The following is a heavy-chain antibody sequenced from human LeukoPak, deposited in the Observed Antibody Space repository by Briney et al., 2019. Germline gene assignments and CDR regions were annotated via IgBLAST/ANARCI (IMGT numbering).Heavy chain of an antibody. Sequence: GGSLRLSCAASRFTLSNDWMSWVRQAPGNGLEWVANIKQDGSETYYVDSVKGRFTISRDNAKNSLSLQMNSLRAEDTAVYYCARQRGSGCLDYWGQGTLVTVSS. CDR1: RFTLSNDW. V-gene: IGHV3-7*01. J-gene: IGHJ4*02. CDR3: ARQRGSGCLDY. CDR2: IKQDGSET. D-gene: IGHD6-19*01.